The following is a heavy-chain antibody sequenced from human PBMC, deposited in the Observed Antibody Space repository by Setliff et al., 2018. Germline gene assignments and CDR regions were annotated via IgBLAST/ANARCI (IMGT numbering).Heavy chain of an antibody. V-gene: IGHV4-4*07. CDR3: ARAGAIQGGFDI. J-gene: IGHJ3*02. CDR1: GGSISTYY. D-gene: IGHD7-27*01. Sequence: ETLSLTCNVSGGSISTYYWSWIRQPAGRGLEWIGRIHSSGNTNYKPSLKSRVTMSVDTTKNQFSLKLSSVTAADTAVYYCARAGAIQGGFDIWGQGTVVTVSS. CDR2: IHSSGNT.